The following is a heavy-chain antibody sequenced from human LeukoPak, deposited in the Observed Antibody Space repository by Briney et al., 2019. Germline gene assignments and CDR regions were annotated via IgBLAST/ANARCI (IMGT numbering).Heavy chain of an antibody. V-gene: IGHV4-34*01. D-gene: IGHD6-13*01. CDR1: GGSFSGYY. CDR2: INHSGST. CDR3: ARGRGAAAGY. J-gene: IGHJ4*02. Sequence: PSETLSLTCAVYGGSFSGYYWSWIRQPPGKGLEWIGEINHSGSTNYNPSLKSRVTISVDTSKNQFSLKLSSVTAADTAVYYCARGRGAAAGYWGQGTQVTVSS.